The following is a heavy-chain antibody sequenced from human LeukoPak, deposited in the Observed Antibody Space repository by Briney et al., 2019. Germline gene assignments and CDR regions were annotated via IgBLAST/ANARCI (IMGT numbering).Heavy chain of an antibody. V-gene: IGHV3-66*01. CDR2: IYSGGST. Sequence: GGSLRLSCAASGFTVSSNYMSWVRQAPGKGLEWVSVIYSGGSTYYADSVKGRFTISRDNSKNTLYLQMNSLRAEDTAVYYCARSENAWSVYNDYWAQGTLVTVSS. D-gene: IGHD3-3*01. J-gene: IGHJ4*02. CDR1: GFTVSSNY. CDR3: ARSENAWSVYNDY.